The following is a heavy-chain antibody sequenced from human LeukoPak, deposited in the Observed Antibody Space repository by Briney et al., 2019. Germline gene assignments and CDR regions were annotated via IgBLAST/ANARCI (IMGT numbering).Heavy chain of an antibody. CDR1: GGSISSGGYY. D-gene: IGHD2-2*01. CDR3: ARGGCSSTSCYPRFNWFDP. CDR2: IYYSGST. V-gene: IGHV4-31*03. J-gene: IGHJ5*02. Sequence: SETLSLTCTVSGGSISSGGYYWSWIRQHPGEGLEWIGYIYYSGSTYYNPSLKSRVTISVDTSKNQFSLKLSSVTAADTAVYYCARGGCSSTSCYPRFNWFDPWGQGTLVTVSS.